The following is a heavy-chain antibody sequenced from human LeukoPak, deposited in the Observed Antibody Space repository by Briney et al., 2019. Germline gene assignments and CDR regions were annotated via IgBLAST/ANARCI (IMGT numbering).Heavy chain of an antibody. Sequence: SVKVSCKASGGTFSSYAISWVRQAPGQALEWMGRIIPILGIANYAQKFQGRVTITADKSTSTGYMELGSLRSEDTAVYYCARAQYNWNDADLARRDNWFDPWGQGTLVTVSS. CDR3: ARAQYNWNDADLARRDNWFDP. V-gene: IGHV1-69*04. D-gene: IGHD1-1*01. J-gene: IGHJ5*02. CDR2: IIPILGIA. CDR1: GGTFSSYA.